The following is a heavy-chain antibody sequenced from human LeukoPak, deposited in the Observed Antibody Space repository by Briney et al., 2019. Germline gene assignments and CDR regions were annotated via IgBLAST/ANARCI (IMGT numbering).Heavy chain of an antibody. CDR1: GYTFTGYY. Sequence: GASVKVSCKASGYTFTGYYMHWVRQAPGQGLEWMGWINPNSGGTNYAQKFQGRVTMTRDTSISTAYMELTRLRSDDTAVYYCATNEIVGLYSYFDYWGQGTLVTVSS. D-gene: IGHD5-12*01. J-gene: IGHJ4*02. CDR2: INPNSGGT. CDR3: ATNEIVGLYSYFDY. V-gene: IGHV1-2*02.